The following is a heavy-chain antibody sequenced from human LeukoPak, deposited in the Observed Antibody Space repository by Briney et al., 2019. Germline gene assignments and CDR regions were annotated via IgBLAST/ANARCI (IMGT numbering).Heavy chain of an antibody. CDR1: GGSVINTNW. V-gene: IGHV4-59*02. D-gene: IGHD6-19*01. CDR3: ARGSGWCDY. CDR2: VHYSGST. Sequence: SGTLSLTCGVSGGSVINTNWWTWIRQPPGKGLEWIGYVHYSGSTNYNPSLKGRVTISVDTSKNQFSLKLTSVTAADTAVYYCARGSGWCDYWGQGTLVTVSS. J-gene: IGHJ4*02.